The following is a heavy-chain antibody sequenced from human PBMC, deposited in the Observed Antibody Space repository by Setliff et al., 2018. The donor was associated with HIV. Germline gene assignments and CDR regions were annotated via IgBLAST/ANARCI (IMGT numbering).Heavy chain of an antibody. Sequence: PSETLSLTCTVSGGSISNGDHYWAWIRQSPGKGLEWIGYIYYTGDTYYRSSLESRVTISVDTSKNQFSLKLSSVTAADTAVYYCASEAWTSYRSSSGYYYYYMDVWGKGTTVTVSS. J-gene: IGHJ6*03. V-gene: IGHV4-30-4*02. CDR3: ASEAWTSYRSSSGYYYYYMDV. CDR2: IYYTGDT. D-gene: IGHD6-6*01. CDR1: GGSISNGDHY.